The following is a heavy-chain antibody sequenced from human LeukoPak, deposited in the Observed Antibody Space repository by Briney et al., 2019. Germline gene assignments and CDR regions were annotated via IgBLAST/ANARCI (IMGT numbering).Heavy chain of an antibody. V-gene: IGHV4-59*01. D-gene: IGHD1-26*01. CDR1: GASTSAYY. CDR2: SYSGGNA. CDR3: AHSKRGGGYYINAFAV. Sequence: SETLSLTCTVSGASTSAYYWSWIRQPPGKGLEWIGYSYSGGNANYNPSLKSRVTISIDTSENQFSLRLTSVTAADTAVYFCAHSKRGGGYYINAFAVWGQGALVTTSS. J-gene: IGHJ3*01.